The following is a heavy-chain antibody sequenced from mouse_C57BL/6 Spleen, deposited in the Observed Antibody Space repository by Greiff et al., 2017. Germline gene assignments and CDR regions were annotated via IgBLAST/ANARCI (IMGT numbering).Heavy chain of an antibody. CDR3: ASGDYGSRDWFAY. J-gene: IGHJ3*01. CDR2: INPNYGTT. D-gene: IGHD1-1*01. CDR1: GYSFTDYN. Sequence: EVQLQQSGPELVKPGASVKISCKASGYSFTDYNMNWVKQSNGKSLEWIGVINPNYGTTSYNQKFKGKATLTVDQSSSTAYMQRNSLTSEDSAVYYCASGDYGSRDWFAYWGQGTLVTVSA. V-gene: IGHV1-39*01.